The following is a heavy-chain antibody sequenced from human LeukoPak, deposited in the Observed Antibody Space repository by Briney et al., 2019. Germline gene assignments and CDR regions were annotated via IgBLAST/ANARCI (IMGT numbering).Heavy chain of an antibody. Sequence: GASVKVSCKASGYTFTSYYMHWVRQAPGQGLEWMGIINPSGGSTSYAQKFQGRVTMTRDTSTSTVYMELSSLRSEDTAVCYCARDLDRLLWFGELPPSYYYGMDVWGKGTTVTVSS. CDR2: INPSGGST. CDR3: ARDLDRLLWFGELPPSYYYGMDV. D-gene: IGHD3-10*01. J-gene: IGHJ6*04. V-gene: IGHV1-46*01. CDR1: GYTFTSYY.